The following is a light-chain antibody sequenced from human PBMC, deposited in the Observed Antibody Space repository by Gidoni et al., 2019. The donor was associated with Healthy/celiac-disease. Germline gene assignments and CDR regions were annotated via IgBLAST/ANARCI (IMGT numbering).Light chain of an antibody. J-gene: IGKJ4*01. CDR1: QSVSSSY. CDR3: QQYGSSPPLT. Sequence: EIVLTQPPGTLSLSPGERATLSCRASQSVSSSYLAWYQQKPGHAPRLLIYGASSRATGIPDRFSGSGSGTDFTLTISRLEPEDFAVYYCQQYGSSPPLTFGGGTKVEIK. CDR2: GAS. V-gene: IGKV3-20*01.